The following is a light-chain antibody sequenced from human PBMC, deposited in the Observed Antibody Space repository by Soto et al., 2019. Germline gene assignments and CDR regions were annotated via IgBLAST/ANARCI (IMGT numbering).Light chain of an antibody. CDR3: QQYNGWPIT. CDR1: QSVAGSS. J-gene: IGKJ5*01. CDR2: GAS. Sequence: EIVLTQSPGTLSLSPGDRATLAGRASQSVAGSSLAWYQQKPGQAPRLLIYGASTRATGIPARFSGSGSGTEFTLTISSLQSEDFAVYYCQQYNGWPITFGQGTRLEIK. V-gene: IGKV3-15*01.